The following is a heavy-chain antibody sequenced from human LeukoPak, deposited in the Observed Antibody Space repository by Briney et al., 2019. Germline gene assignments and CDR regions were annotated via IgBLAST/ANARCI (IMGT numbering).Heavy chain of an antibody. Sequence: GGSLRLSCTASGFTFSTYGMHWVRQAPGKGLEWVTLISYDGSTKYYSDSVKGRFTLSRDNSKNTLYLQMNSLRAEDTAVYYCAKKKTDYSYPSSFDYWGQGTPVTVSS. D-gene: IGHD4-11*01. CDR1: GFTFSTYG. V-gene: IGHV3-30*18. CDR3: AKKKTDYSYPSSFDY. J-gene: IGHJ4*02. CDR2: ISYDGSTK.